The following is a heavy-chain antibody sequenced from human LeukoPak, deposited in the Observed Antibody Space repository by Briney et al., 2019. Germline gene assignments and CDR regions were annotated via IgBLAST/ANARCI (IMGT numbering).Heavy chain of an antibody. Sequence: KTGGSLRPSCTASGFNFGDYAMSWFRQAPGKGLEWVGFIRSKAYGGTTEYAASVRGRFTISRDDSKSIAYLQMNSLKTEDTAVYYCTRDRSLTGDWGQGTLVTVSS. J-gene: IGHJ4*02. D-gene: IGHD3-9*01. CDR1: GFNFGDYA. CDR3: TRDRSLTGD. V-gene: IGHV3-49*05. CDR2: IRSKAYGGTT.